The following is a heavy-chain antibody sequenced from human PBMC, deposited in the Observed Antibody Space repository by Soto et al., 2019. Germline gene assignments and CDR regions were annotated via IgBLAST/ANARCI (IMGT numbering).Heavy chain of an antibody. D-gene: IGHD1-26*01. Sequence: GGSLRLSCAASGFTFSSYAMSWVRQAPGKGLEWVSAMSGGGGDTYYADSVKGRFTISRDNSKNTLYLQMSSLRADDTAVYYCAKDGDSGAFRVVFVYWGQGTLVTVSS. CDR1: GFTFSSYA. J-gene: IGHJ4*02. CDR2: MSGGGGDT. V-gene: IGHV3-23*01. CDR3: AKDGDSGAFRVVFVY.